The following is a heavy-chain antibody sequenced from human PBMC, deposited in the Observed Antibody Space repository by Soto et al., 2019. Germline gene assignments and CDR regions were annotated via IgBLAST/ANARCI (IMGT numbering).Heavy chain of an antibody. CDR1: GFTFTKFA. V-gene: IGHV3-30-3*01. CDR2: ISYDGSEK. J-gene: IGHJ4*02. CDR3: ARDRDEILTGYHDY. Sequence: QVDLVESGGGVVHPGKSLRLSCTASGFTFTKFAMHWVRRAPGKGLEWVALISYDGSEKYYADSVKGRFSISRDNSRNTLYLQMNSLRGEDTAVYYCARDRDEILTGYHDYWGQGTEVTVST. D-gene: IGHD3-9*01.